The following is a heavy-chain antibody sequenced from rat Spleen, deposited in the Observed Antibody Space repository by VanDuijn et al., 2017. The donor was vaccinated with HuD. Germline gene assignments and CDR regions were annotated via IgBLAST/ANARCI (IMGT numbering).Heavy chain of an antibody. CDR3: ARKKADYSSFFDY. CDR2: ITNTGDGT. Sequence: EVQLVESGGGLVQPGRSLKLSCVASGFTFSNFWMTWIRQAPGKGLEWIASITNTGDGTYSPDSVKGRFTVSRDTAKGTLYLQMDSLRSEDTATYYCARKKADYSSFFDYWGQGVMVTVSS. CDR1: GFTFSNFW. V-gene: IGHV5-31*01. J-gene: IGHJ2*01. D-gene: IGHD1-8*01.